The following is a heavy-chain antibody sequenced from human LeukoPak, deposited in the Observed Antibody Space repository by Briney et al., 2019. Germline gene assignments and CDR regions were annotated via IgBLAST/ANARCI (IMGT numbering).Heavy chain of an antibody. CDR2: ISSDASTT. CDR1: GFSFSSYW. V-gene: IGHV3-74*01. D-gene: IGHD5-24*01. CDR3: AMLAKMATIDDFDY. J-gene: IGHJ4*02. Sequence: GGSLRLSCAASGFSFSSYWMHWVRQAPGKGLVWVSRISSDASTTNYADSVKDRFTISRDNAKNTLYLQMNSLRAEDTAMYYCAMLAKMATIDDFDYWGQGTLVTVSS.